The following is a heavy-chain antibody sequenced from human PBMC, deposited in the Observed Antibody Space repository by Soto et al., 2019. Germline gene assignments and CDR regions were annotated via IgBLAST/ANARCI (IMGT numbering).Heavy chain of an antibody. D-gene: IGHD6-13*01. V-gene: IGHV2-26*04. J-gene: IGHJ5*02. CDR1: GFSLSNAGLG. Sequence: QVTVKESGPVLVKPTETLTLTCTVSGFSLSNAGLGVSWIRQPPGKALEWLAHIFSNDEKSYSTSLKSRLTISKGTSKSQVVLTMTNMDPLDTATYYCASTYSISWYWFDPWGQGTLVTVSS. CDR3: ASTYSISWYWFDP. CDR2: IFSNDEK.